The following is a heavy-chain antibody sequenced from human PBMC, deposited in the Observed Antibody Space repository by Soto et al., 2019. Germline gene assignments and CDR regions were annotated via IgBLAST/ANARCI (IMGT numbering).Heavy chain of an antibody. V-gene: IGHV1-18*01. J-gene: IGHJ6*02. CDR1: GYTFTSYG. Sequence: QVQLVQSGAEVKKPGASVKVSCKASGYTFTSYGISWVRQAPGQGLEWMGWINGYNGNTNYAQKLQGRVTMTTDTSKSTAYMELRSLRSDDTAVYYCERMGDVPSYSYGMDVWGQGTTVTVSS. CDR3: ERMGDVPSYSYGMDV. D-gene: IGHD3-16*01. CDR2: INGYNGNT.